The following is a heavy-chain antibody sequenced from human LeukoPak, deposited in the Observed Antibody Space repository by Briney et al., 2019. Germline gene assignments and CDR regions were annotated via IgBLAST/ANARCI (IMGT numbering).Heavy chain of an antibody. J-gene: IGHJ6*02. CDR1: GASISSNW. V-gene: IGHV4-4*02. Sequence: SETLSLTCTVSGASISSNWWSWVRQPPGKGLEWIGEIYHSGSTNYNPSLRSRVTISVDKSKNQFSLKLSSVTAADTAVYYCARGRRRKYYDILTGNNGMDVWGQGTTVTVSS. D-gene: IGHD3-9*01. CDR2: IYHSGST. CDR3: ARGRRRKYYDILTGNNGMDV.